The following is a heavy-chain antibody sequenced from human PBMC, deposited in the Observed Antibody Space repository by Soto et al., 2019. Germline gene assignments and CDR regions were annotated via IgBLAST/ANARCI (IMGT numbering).Heavy chain of an antibody. J-gene: IGHJ4*02. Sequence: PGGSLRLSCAASGFTFSSYEMNWVRQAPGKGLAWVSYISSSGSTIYYADSVKGRFTISRDNAKNSLYLQMNSLRAEDTAVYYCTGGEVKEWIPLWLGGGNFDYWGQGTLVTVSS. V-gene: IGHV3-48*03. D-gene: IGHD5-18*01. CDR3: TGGEVKEWIPLWLGGGNFDY. CDR1: GFTFSSYE. CDR2: ISSSGSTI.